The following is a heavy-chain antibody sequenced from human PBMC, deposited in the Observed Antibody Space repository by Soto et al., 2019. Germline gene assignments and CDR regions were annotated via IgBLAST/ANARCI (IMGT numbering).Heavy chain of an antibody. Sequence: GGSLRLSCAASGFTFSSYGMHWVRQAPGKGLEWVAVIWYDGNDKYYADFVKGRFTISRDNAKNTVSLQMNSLRDEDTAVYYCAPSTTTPKPWGQGTLVTVS. J-gene: IGHJ5*02. CDR1: GFTFSSYG. D-gene: IGHD1-26*01. CDR2: IWYDGNDK. V-gene: IGHV3-33*01. CDR3: APSTTTPKP.